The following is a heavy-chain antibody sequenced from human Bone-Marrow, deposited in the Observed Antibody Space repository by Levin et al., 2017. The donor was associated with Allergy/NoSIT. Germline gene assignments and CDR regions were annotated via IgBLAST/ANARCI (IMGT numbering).Heavy chain of an antibody. CDR3: ARDRGSSWELYYFDY. D-gene: IGHD6-13*01. CDR2: ISYDGTKK. CDR1: GFNFKTYA. J-gene: IGHJ4*01. Sequence: PGGSLRLSCAASGFNFKTYAIHWVRQAPGKELEWVAVISYDGTKKYYTDSVKGRFTISRDNFRNTLFLQMNSLKIEDSAIYYCARDRGSSWELYYFDYWGHGTLVTVSS. V-gene: IGHV3-30*04.